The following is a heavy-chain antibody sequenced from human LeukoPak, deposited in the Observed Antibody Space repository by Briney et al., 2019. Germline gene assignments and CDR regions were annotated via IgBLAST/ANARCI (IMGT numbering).Heavy chain of an antibody. CDR1: GGSISSSSYY. V-gene: IGHV4-39*01. Sequence: SETLSLTCTVSGGSISSSSYYWGWIRQPPGKGLEWIGSIYYSGSTYYNPSLKSRVTISVDTSKNQFSLKLSSVTAADTAVYYCARHQTYYDSSGYTFLSSFDYWGQGTLVTVSS. J-gene: IGHJ4*02. CDR3: ARHQTYYDSSGYTFLSSFDY. CDR2: IYYSGST. D-gene: IGHD3-22*01.